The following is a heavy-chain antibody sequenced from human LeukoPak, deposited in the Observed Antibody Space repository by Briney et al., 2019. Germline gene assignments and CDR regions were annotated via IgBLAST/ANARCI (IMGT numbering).Heavy chain of an antibody. V-gene: IGHV4-34*01. CDR2: INHSGST. D-gene: IGHD3-10*01. CDR1: GGSFSGYY. J-gene: IGHJ5*02. CDR3: ARDRGSGSYFGWFDP. Sequence: SETLSLTCAVYGGSFSGYYWSWIRQPPGKGLERIGEINHSGSTNYNPSLKSRVTISVDTSKNQFSLKLSSVTAADTAVYYCARDRGSGSYFGWFDPWGQGTLVTVSS.